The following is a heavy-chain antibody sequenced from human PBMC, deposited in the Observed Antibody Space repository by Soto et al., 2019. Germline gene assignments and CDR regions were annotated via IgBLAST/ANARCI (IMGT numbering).Heavy chain of an antibody. J-gene: IGHJ5*02. D-gene: IGHD1-7*01. Sequence: PGGSLRLSCAASGFTFSSYSMNWVRQAPGKGLEWVSSISSSSSYIYYADSVKGRFTISRDNAKNSLYLQMNSLRAEDTAVYYCARDKSPLELRGNWSDPWGQGTLVTVSS. CDR1: GFTFSSYS. CDR2: ISSSSSYI. CDR3: ARDKSPLELRGNWSDP. V-gene: IGHV3-21*01.